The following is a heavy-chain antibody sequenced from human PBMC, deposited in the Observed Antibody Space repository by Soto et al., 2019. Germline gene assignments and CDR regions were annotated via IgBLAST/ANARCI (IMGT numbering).Heavy chain of an antibody. D-gene: IGHD4-4*01. J-gene: IGHJ4*02. CDR3: ARVAYSNYDFDY. V-gene: IGHV3-30-3*01. Sequence: GGSLRLSCAASGFTFSSYAMHWVRQAPGKGLEWVAVISYDGSNKYYADSVKGRFTISRDNSKNTLYLQMNSLRAEDTAVYYCARVAYSNYDFDYWGQGTLVTVSS. CDR2: ISYDGSNK. CDR1: GFTFSSYA.